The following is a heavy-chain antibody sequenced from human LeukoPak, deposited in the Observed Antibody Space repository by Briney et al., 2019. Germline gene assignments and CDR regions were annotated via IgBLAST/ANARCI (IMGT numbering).Heavy chain of an antibody. CDR3: ASGDYYDSSGYYGNEYFQH. CDR1: GDTFTSYY. CDR2: INPSGGST. D-gene: IGHD3-22*01. J-gene: IGHJ1*01. Sequence: ASVKVSCKASGDTFTSYYMHWVRQAPGQGLEWMGIINPSGGSTSYAQKFQGRVTMTRDTSTSTVYMELSSLRSEDTAVYYCASGDYYDSSGYYGNEYFQHWGQGTLVTVSS. V-gene: IGHV1-46*01.